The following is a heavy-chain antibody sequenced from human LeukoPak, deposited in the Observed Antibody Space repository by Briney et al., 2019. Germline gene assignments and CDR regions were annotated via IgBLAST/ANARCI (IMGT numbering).Heavy chain of an antibody. CDR2: IFPGDSDT. CDR3: ARHFGRDPYFDY. D-gene: IGHD2-21*02. V-gene: IGHV5-51*01. J-gene: IGHJ4*02. CDR1: GYSFTSYW. Sequence: GGSLRLSCKGSGYSFTSYWIGWVRQMPGKGLEGMGIIFPGDSDTRYSPSFQGQVTISADKSITTAYLQWSSLKASDTAMYYCARHFGRDPYFDYWGQGTLVTVSS.